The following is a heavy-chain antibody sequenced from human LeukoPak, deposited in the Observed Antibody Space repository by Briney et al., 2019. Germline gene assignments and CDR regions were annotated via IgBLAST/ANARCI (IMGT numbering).Heavy chain of an antibody. CDR3: ARGQVGATRNYYYYYMDV. CDR1: GYTFTSYY. D-gene: IGHD1-26*01. J-gene: IGHJ6*03. Sequence: GASVKVSCKASGYTFTSYYMHWVRQAPGQGLEWMGIINPSGGSTSYAQKFQGRVTMTRDMSTSTVYMELSSLRSEDTAVYYCARGQVGATRNYYYYYMDVWGKGTTVTVSS. V-gene: IGHV1-46*01. CDR2: INPSGGST.